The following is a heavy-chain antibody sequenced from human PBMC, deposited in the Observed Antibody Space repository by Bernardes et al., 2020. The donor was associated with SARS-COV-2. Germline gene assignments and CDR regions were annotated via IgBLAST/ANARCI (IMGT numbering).Heavy chain of an antibody. J-gene: IGHJ6*02. Sequence: VWSLRLSCAASGFTFRNYWMHWVRQAPGKGLVWVSHINSDGSTTTYADSVKGRFTISRDNAKNTLYLQLNTLRAEDTAVYYCAREIAPRPAYYSYYYGMDVWGQGTTVTVSS. V-gene: IGHV3-74*01. CDR2: INSDGSTT. CDR1: GFTFRNYW. D-gene: IGHD6-6*01. CDR3: AREIAPRPAYYSYYYGMDV.